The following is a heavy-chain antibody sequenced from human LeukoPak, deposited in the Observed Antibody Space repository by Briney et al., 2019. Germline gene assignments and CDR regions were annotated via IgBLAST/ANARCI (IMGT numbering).Heavy chain of an antibody. CDR2: ISPAGGTT. J-gene: IGHJ4*02. V-gene: IGHV3-23*01. CDR3: AKGEYSNNWRNYFDF. CDR1: GFTFSSEA. Sequence: GGSLRLSCAVSGFTFSSEAMGWVRQLPGGGLKWVSTISPAGGTTYYAESMKGRFTISRDNSKSTLYLQMNSLRAEDTAVYYCAKGEYSNNWRNYFDFWGQGTLVTVSS. D-gene: IGHD6-13*01.